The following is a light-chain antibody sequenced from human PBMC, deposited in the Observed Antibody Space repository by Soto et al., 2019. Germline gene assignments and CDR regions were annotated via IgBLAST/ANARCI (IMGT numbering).Light chain of an antibody. Sequence: QSALTQSASVSGSPGQSITISCTGTSSDVGSYNLVSWYKQHPGKAPKLIIYEVYKRPSGLSNRFSGSKSGNTASLTISGLQAEDEADYYCSSYAAITSLVFGGGTKLTVL. CDR3: SSYAAITSLV. CDR2: EVY. V-gene: IGLV2-23*02. J-gene: IGLJ2*01. CDR1: SSDVGSYNL.